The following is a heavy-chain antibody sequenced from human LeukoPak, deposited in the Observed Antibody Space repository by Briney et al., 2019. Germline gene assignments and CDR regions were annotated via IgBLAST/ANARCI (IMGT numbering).Heavy chain of an antibody. J-gene: IGHJ2*01. Sequence: GSLRLSCAASGLTFSNFAMSWVRQAPGKGLEWVSAISGGGDSTYYADSVKGRFTISRDKSKNTLYLQMNSLRAEDTAIYYCAKTIPYWYFDLWGRGTLVTVSS. CDR1: GLTFSNFA. CDR3: AKTIPYWYFDL. D-gene: IGHD5-24*01. V-gene: IGHV3-23*01. CDR2: ISGGGDST.